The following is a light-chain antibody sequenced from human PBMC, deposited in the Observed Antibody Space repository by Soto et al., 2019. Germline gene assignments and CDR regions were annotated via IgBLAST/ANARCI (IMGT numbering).Light chain of an antibody. Sequence: QSALTQPRSVSGSPGQSVTISCTGTSSDVGGYNFVSWFQQHPGKAPKLIIYDVSNRPSGVSNRFSGSKSGNTASLTISGLQAEDEADYYCSSYTSSSTLSFFGTGTKLTVL. CDR3: SSYTSSSTLSF. CDR1: SSDVGGYNF. J-gene: IGLJ1*01. CDR2: DVS. V-gene: IGLV2-14*01.